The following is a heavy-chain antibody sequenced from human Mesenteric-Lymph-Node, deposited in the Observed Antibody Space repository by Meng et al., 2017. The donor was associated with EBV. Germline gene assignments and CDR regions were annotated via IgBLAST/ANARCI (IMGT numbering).Heavy chain of an antibody. CDR2: INHSGST. CDR3: ARGPNYWYFDL. J-gene: IGHJ2*01. CDR1: VGSFSGYY. V-gene: IGHV4-34*01. Sequence: QGQLQQWGAGLLKPSGTLSLTCAVYVGSFSGYYWSWIRQPPGKGLEWIGEINHSGSTNYNPSLKSRVTISVDTSKNQFSLKLSSVTAADTAVYYCARGPNYWYFDLWGRGTLVTVSS.